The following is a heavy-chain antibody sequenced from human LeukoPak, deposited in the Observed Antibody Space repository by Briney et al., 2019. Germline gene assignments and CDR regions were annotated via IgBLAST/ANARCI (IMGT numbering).Heavy chain of an antibody. V-gene: IGHV1-18*01. J-gene: IGHJ5*02. CDR3: GGHTSMGVPLDILEKWFDT. D-gene: IGHD2/OR15-2a*01. CDR2: ISPYNGNT. CDR1: GYTVISYG. Sequence: GASVKVSCKASGYTVISYGISWVRQAPGQGLQWMGWISPYNGNTNYVQMFQGRVTMTTDTSTSTANMELRSLKSDDTAVYYCGGHTSMGVPLDILEKWFDTWGQGTLVTVPS.